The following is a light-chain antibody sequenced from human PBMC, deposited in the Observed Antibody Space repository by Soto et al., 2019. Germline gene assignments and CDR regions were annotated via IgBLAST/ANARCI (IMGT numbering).Light chain of an antibody. CDR1: QSVDSL. V-gene: IGKV3-15*01. J-gene: IGKJ1*01. CDR2: GVS. CDR3: QHYYYWPPWT. Sequence: IVMTQSPSTLSVSPGETATLSCKTSQSVDSLLAWYQQKPGQAPRLLIYGVSNRATGVPARFSGSGSETEFTLTISSLQSEDFAVYYCQHYYYWPPWTFGQGTKVDIK.